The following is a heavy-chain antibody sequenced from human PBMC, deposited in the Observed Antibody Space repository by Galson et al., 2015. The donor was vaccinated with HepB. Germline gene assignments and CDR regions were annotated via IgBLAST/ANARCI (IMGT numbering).Heavy chain of an antibody. CDR3: AKASILWFGELLSDY. J-gene: IGHJ4*02. V-gene: IGHV3-23*01. CDR2: ISGSGGST. CDR1: GFTFSSYA. Sequence: SLRLSCAASGFTFSSYAMSWVRQAPGKGLEWVSAISGSGGSTYYADSVKGRFTISRDNSKNTLYLQMNSLRAEDTAVYYCAKASILWFGELLSDYWGQGTLVTVSS. D-gene: IGHD3-10*01.